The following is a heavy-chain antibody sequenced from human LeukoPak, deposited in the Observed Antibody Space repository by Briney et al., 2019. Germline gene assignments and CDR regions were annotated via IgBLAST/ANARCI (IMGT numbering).Heavy chain of an antibody. CDR3: ARIGSSGYPGFDYYYGMDV. CDR2: ISRSSSYI. V-gene: IGHV3-21*01. CDR1: GFTFSSYS. Sequence: PGGSLRLSCAASGFTFSSYSMNWVRQAPGKGLEWVSSISRSSSYIYYADSVKGRFTISRDNAKNSLYLQMNSLRAEDTAVYYCARIGSSGYPGFDYYYGMDVWGQGTTVTVSS. D-gene: IGHD6-25*01. J-gene: IGHJ6*02.